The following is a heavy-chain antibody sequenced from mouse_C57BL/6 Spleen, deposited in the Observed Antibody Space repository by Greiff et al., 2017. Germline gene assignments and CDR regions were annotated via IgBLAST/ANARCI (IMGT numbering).Heavy chain of an antibody. Sequence: VQLQQPGAELVKPGASVKLSCKASGYTFTSYWMHWVKQRPGQGLEWIGMIHPNSGSTNYNEKFKSKATLTVDKSSSTAYMQLSSLTSEDSAVYYCARRWEFITTVVAYFDYWGQGTTLTVSS. CDR1: GYTFTSYW. V-gene: IGHV1-64*01. CDR3: ARRWEFITTVVAYFDY. J-gene: IGHJ2*01. D-gene: IGHD1-1*01. CDR2: IHPNSGST.